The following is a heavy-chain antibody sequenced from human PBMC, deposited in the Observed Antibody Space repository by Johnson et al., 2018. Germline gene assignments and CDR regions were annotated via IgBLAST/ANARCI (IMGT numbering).Heavy chain of an antibody. Sequence: VQLVQSGGGVARPGGSLRLSCAASGCTFEDYGMSWVRQAPGKGLEWVSGLNWNGGSTGYADSVKGRFTISRANAKNSLYLQMNSLRAEDTAVYYCARDMAAGYITIFGVVIISAFDIWGQGTMVTVSS. CDR2: LNWNGGST. J-gene: IGHJ3*02. CDR1: GCTFEDYG. CDR3: ARDMAAGYITIFGVVIISAFDI. V-gene: IGHV3-20*04. D-gene: IGHD3-3*01.